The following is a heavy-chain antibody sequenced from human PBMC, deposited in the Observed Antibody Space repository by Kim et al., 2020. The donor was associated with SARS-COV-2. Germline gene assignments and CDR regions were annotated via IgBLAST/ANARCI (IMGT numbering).Heavy chain of an antibody. CDR2: ISYDGSNK. J-gene: IGHJ3*02. D-gene: IGHD3-22*01. Sequence: GGSLRLSCAASGFTFSSYAMHWVRQAPGKGLEWVAVISYDGSNKYYADSVKGRFTISRDNSKNTLYLQMNSLRAEDTAVYYCARDSNYYDSSGFLAAFAFDIWGQGTMVTVSS. CDR3: ARDSNYYDSSGFLAAFAFDI. V-gene: IGHV3-30-3*01. CDR1: GFTFSSYA.